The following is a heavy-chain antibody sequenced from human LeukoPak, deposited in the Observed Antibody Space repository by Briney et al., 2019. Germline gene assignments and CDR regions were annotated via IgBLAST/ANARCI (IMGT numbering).Heavy chain of an antibody. J-gene: IGHJ4*02. Sequence: GGSLRLSCAASGFTFSNYWMHWVRQAPGKRLVWVSRINTDGSGTSYADSVKGRFTISRDNAKNTLYLQMNSLRGEDTAVYYCTRDLRYCTSTSCYDPYFDHWGQGTLVTVSS. CDR2: INTDGSGT. D-gene: IGHD2-2*01. CDR3: TRDLRYCTSTSCYDPYFDH. V-gene: IGHV3-74*01. CDR1: GFTFSNYW.